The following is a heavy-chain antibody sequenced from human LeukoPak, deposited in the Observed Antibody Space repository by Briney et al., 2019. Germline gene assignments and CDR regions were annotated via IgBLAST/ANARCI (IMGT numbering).Heavy chain of an antibody. V-gene: IGHV1-69*04. D-gene: IGHD3-10*01. Sequence: SVKLSRKPSGGTLSISAITWVRQAPGQGVEWMGRIIPVLNITTYAQKLQGSVTITADTSTSTVYMELSSLRSEETAVYYCARDRGLTAPPPYGLDVWGQGTTVIISS. CDR2: IIPVLNIT. CDR3: ARDRGLTAPPPYGLDV. J-gene: IGHJ6*02. CDR1: GGTLSISA.